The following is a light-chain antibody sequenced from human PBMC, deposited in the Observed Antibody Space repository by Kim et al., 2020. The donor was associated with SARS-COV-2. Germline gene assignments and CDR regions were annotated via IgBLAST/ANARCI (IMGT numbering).Light chain of an antibody. Sequence: YPGERATLSCRASQSVSSSYLAWYQQKPGQAPRLLIYGASSRATGIPDRFSGSGSGTDFTLTISRLEPEDFAVYYCQQYGSSLYTFGQGTKLEI. CDR3: QQYGSSLYT. CDR2: GAS. CDR1: QSVSSSY. J-gene: IGKJ2*01. V-gene: IGKV3-20*01.